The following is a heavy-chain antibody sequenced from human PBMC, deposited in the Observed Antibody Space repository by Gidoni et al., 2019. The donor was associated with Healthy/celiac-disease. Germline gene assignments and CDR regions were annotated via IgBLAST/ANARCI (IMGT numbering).Heavy chain of an antibody. D-gene: IGHD2-15*01. CDR1: GFTVSSNY. CDR2: IYSGGST. J-gene: IGHJ6*02. V-gene: IGHV3-53*01. CDR3: ARDLVVVVAAMSYYYGMDV. Sequence: EVQLVASGGGLIQPGGSLRLSCAASGFTVSSNYMSWVRQAPGKGLEWVSVIYSGGSTYYADSVKGRFTISRDNSKNTLYLQMNSLRAEDTAVYYCARDLVVVVAAMSYYYGMDVWGQGTTVTVSS.